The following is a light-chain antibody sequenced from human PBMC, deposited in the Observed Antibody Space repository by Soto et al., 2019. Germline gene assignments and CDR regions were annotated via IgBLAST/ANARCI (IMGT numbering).Light chain of an antibody. V-gene: IGKV1-5*03. J-gene: IGKJ1*01. CDR1: QSISSW. CDR2: KAS. CDR3: QQYKSYSSWT. Sequence: DIQMTQSPSTLSASVGDRVTITCRASQSISSWLAWYQQKPGKAPKLLIYKASYLQSWVPSTFSGSGYGTEFTLTISSLQPDDFATYYCQQYKSYSSWTFGQGTKVDIK.